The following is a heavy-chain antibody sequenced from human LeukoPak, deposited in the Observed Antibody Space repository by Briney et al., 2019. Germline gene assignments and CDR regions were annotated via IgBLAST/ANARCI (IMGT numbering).Heavy chain of an antibody. J-gene: IGHJ3*02. V-gene: IGHV3-74*01. CDR2: INSDGSST. CDR1: GFTFRNYA. D-gene: IGHD1-26*01. CDR3: ARGGSYSSNAFDI. Sequence: QPGGSLRLSCAASGFTFRNYAIHWVRQAPGKGLEWVSRINSDGSSTSYADSVKGRFTISRDNAKNTLYLQMDSLRVEDTAVYYCARGGSYSSNAFDIWGQGTMVTVSS.